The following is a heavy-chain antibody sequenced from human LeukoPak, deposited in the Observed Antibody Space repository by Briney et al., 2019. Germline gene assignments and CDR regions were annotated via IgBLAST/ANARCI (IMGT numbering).Heavy chain of an antibody. J-gene: IGHJ4*02. CDR2: ISSDGSYK. CDR1: GFTFSSYG. CDR3: ARAILWFGEPI. D-gene: IGHD3-10*01. Sequence: GGSLRLSCAASGFTFSSYGMHWVRQAPGKGLEWVAVISSDGSYKYYADSVKGRFTISRDNSKNTLYLQMSSLIPEDTAVYYCARAILWFGEPIWGQGTLVTVSS. V-gene: IGHV3-30*19.